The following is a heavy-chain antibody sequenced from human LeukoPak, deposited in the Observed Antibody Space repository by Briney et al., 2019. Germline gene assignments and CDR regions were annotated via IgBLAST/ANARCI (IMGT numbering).Heavy chain of an antibody. CDR1: GGSISSGDYY. CDR2: IYYSGST. J-gene: IGHJ6*02. Sequence: EASQTLSLTCTVSGGSISSGDYYWSWIRQPPGKGLEWIGYIYYSGSTNYNPSLKSRVTISVDTSKNQFSLKLSSVTAADTAVYYCASTRLPSSPIAGEIVVVTDGGMDVWGQGTTVTVSS. V-gene: IGHV4-30-4*01. D-gene: IGHD2-21*02. CDR3: ASTRLPSSPIAGEIVVVTDGGMDV.